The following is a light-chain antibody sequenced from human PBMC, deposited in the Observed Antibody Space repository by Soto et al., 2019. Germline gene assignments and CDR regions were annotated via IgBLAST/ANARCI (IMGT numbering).Light chain of an antibody. J-gene: IGKJ2*02. V-gene: IGKV1-5*03. Sequence: DIQLTQSPSTLSASIGARVTITCRASQSIDGWLAWYQQKPGEAPKLLIYKSSTSQPGVPTRFSGSGSGTDFTLTISALQPGDFATYYCQHYTISGCTFGQGTKLEIK. CDR1: QSIDGW. CDR3: QHYTISGCT. CDR2: KSS.